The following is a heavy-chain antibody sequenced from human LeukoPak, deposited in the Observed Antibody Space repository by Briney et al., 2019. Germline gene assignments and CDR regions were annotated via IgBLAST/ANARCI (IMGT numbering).Heavy chain of an antibody. Sequence: ASVKVSCKASGYTFTNYAMNWVRQAPGQGLEWMGWINTNTGNPTYAQGFTERFVFSLDTSVSTAYLQISSLKVGDTAIYYCARENIDATMVAVYWGQGTLVTVSS. J-gene: IGHJ4*02. V-gene: IGHV7-4-1*02. CDR1: GYTFTNYA. CDR3: ARENIDATMVAVY. CDR2: INTNTGNP. D-gene: IGHD4/OR15-4a*01.